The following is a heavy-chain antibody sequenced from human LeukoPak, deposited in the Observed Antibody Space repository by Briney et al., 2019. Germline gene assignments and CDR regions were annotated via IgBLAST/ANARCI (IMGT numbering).Heavy chain of an antibody. CDR2: INPADGYT. CDR3: ARPHDTGVGASGSGWSYFDF. Sequence: GESLKISCKGSGYRFTNYWIGWVRQMPGKGLEWMGIINPADGYTRYSPPFQGQVTISADTSIFTAYLQWSSLKASDTAIYYCARPHDTGVGASGSGWSYFDFWGQGTLITVSS. V-gene: IGHV5-51*01. J-gene: IGHJ4*02. CDR1: GYRFTNYW. D-gene: IGHD6-19*01.